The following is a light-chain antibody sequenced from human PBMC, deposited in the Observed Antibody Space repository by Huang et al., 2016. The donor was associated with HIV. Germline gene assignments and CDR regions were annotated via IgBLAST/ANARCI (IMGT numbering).Light chain of an antibody. CDR2: DAS. J-gene: IGKJ1*01. V-gene: IGKV3-20*01. Sequence: EIVLTQSPGTLSLSPGERATLSCRASQSISADYLAWYQQKPGQAPRPLIYDASSTATGIPDRFSGSGSGTDFTLTIYRLEPEDFAVYFCQQYAGSPWTFGQGTKVEIK. CDR3: QQYAGSPWT. CDR1: QSISADY.